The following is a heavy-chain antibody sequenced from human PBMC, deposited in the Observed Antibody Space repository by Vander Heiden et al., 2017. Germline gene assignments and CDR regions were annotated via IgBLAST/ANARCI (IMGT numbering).Heavy chain of an antibody. Sequence: EVQLVESGGGLVKPGGSLRISCAASGFTFSNAWISWVRQAPGKGLEWVGRIKSKTDGGTTDYAAPVKGRFTISRDDSKNTLYLQMNSLKTEDTAVYYCTTARYGSGSYYYYYGMDVWGQGTTVTVSS. V-gene: IGHV3-15*01. J-gene: IGHJ6*02. CDR2: IKSKTDGGTT. D-gene: IGHD3-10*01. CDR3: TTARYGSGSYYYYYGMDV. CDR1: GFTFSNAW.